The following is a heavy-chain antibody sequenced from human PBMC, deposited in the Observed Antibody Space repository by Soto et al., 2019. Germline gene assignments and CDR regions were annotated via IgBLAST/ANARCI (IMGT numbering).Heavy chain of an antibody. J-gene: IGHJ4*02. Sequence: GGSLRLSCAASGFTFSSYWMHWVRQAPGKGLVWVSHINSDGSSTNYADSVKGRFTISRDNAKNTLYLQMNSLKAEDTAVYYCAKDPSGWGQGTLVTVSS. D-gene: IGHD1-26*01. CDR2: INSDGSST. V-gene: IGHV3-74*01. CDR3: AKDPSG. CDR1: GFTFSSYW.